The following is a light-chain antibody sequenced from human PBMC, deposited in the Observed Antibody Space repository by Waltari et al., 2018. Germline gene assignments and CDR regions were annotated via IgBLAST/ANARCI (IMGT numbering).Light chain of an antibody. CDR1: QSISRH. CDR3: QQSYSTPQIT. V-gene: IGKV1-39*01. Sequence: DTQMTQSQSPLSASMGDRVTIPCRASQSISRHLNWYQQKPGKVPKLLIHGASSLKSGVPSRFSGSGSGTDFTLTINSLQPEDFASYYCQQSYSTPQITFGGGTEVEIK. CDR2: GAS. J-gene: IGKJ4*01.